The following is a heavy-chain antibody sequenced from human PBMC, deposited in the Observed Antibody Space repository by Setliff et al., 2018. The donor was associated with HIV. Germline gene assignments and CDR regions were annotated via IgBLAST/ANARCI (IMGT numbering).Heavy chain of an antibody. J-gene: IGHJ6*03. CDR3: ARTVRREFRTNVGDHYYFYMDV. V-gene: IGHV4-61*09. CDR1: GGSINRGTYY. CDR2: IYITGDT. D-gene: IGHD3-3*01. Sequence: SETPSLTCSVSGGSINRGTYYWTWIRQSAGKGLEWIGHIYITGDTDYNPSLKSRVTISVDTSKNQFSLKVTSVTAADTAVYYCARTVRREFRTNVGDHYYFYMDVWGKGTTVTVSS.